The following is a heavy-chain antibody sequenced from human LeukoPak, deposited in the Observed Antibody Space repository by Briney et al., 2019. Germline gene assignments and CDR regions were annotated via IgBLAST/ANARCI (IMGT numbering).Heavy chain of an antibody. CDR1: GFTLSSYA. D-gene: IGHD6-19*01. J-gene: IGHJ6*02. Sequence: GGSLRLSCAAPGFTLSSYAMHWVRQAPRKGLAWVAVISYDGSNKYYADSVKGRFTISRDNSKNTLYLQMNSLRAEDTAVYYCARDPEAVAGTRGAYYYYGMDVWGQGTTVTVSS. V-gene: IGHV3-30-3*01. CDR2: ISYDGSNK. CDR3: ARDPEAVAGTRGAYYYYGMDV.